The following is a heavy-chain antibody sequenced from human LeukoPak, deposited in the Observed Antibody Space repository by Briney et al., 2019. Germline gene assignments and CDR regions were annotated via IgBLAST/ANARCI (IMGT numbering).Heavy chain of an antibody. CDR1: GDSLSSGHHY. J-gene: IGHJ4*02. D-gene: IGHD1-14*01. V-gene: IGHV4-31*03. Sequence: SETLSLTCTVSGDSLSSGHHYWTWIRQRPGQGLERIGSVYHNENAYYSPSLRGRSTISIDTSKSQFYLMLTSVTAADTAVYYCARATYKVSTLDRYFDYWGPGVLVTVSS. CDR3: ARATYKVSTLDRYFDY. CDR2: VYHNENA.